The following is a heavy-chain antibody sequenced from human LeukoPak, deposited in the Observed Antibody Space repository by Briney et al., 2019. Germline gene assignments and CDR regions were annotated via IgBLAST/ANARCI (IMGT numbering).Heavy chain of an antibody. V-gene: IGHV3-21*01. J-gene: IGHJ4*02. CDR2: IRFTGSYI. Sequence: GGSLRLSCAASGFTFSSYSMNWVRQAPGRGLEWVSSIRFTGSYIYYADSVKGRFTISRDDAKNLLSLQMISLRAEDTAVYYCARDHAYDSSGQNWGQGTLVTVSS. CDR3: ARDHAYDSSGQN. D-gene: IGHD3-22*01. CDR1: GFTFSSYS.